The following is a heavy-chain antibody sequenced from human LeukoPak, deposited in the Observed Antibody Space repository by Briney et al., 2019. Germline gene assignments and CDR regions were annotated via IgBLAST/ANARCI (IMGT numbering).Heavy chain of an antibody. CDR1: GYTFTSYY. CDR2: INPSGGST. J-gene: IGHJ6*02. Sequence: ASVKVSCKASGYTFTSYYMHWVRQAPGQGLEWMGIINPSGGSTSYAQKFQGRVTMTRDTSTSTVYMELSSLRSEDTAVYYCARRRYYDFWSGYLGVAENYYYYGMDVWGQGTTVTVSS. CDR3: ARRRYYDFWSGYLGVAENYYYYGMDV. V-gene: IGHV1-46*01. D-gene: IGHD3-3*01.